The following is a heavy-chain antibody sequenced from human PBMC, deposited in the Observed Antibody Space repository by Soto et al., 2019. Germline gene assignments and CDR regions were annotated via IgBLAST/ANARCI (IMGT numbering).Heavy chain of an antibody. CDR3: AKERYGQLYLEDYGMDV. Sequence: PGGSLRLSCVASGFTFSSYGMHWVRQAPGRGLEWVAVISYDGSNKYYADSVKGRFTISRDNFKNTLYLQMNSLRAEDTAVYYCAKERYGQLYLEDYGMDVWGQGTTVTVSS. CDR1: GFTFSSYG. V-gene: IGHV3-30*18. J-gene: IGHJ6*02. CDR2: ISYDGSNK. D-gene: IGHD3-16*01.